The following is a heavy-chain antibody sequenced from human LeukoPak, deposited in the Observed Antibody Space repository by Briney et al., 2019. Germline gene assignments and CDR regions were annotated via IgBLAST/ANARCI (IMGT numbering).Heavy chain of an antibody. CDR3: ARVRCSSTSCLLRIDY. Sequence: ASVKVSCKASGYSFTGYYLDWVRQATGQGLEWMGWMNPNSGNTGYAQKFQGRVTMTRNTSISTAYMELSSLRSEDTAVYYCARVRCSSTSCLLRIDYWGQGTLVTVSS. CDR1: GYSFTGYY. V-gene: IGHV1-8*02. D-gene: IGHD2-2*01. J-gene: IGHJ4*02. CDR2: MNPNSGNT.